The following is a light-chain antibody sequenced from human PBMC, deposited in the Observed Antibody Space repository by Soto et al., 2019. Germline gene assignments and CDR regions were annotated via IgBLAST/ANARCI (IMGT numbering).Light chain of an antibody. CDR3: QQYENLPT. CDR2: DAS. J-gene: IGKJ5*01. Sequence: DIHITHSACSLSASVGDRVTITCQASQNINNYLNWYQQKPGRAPKLLIYDASNLEAGVPSRFRGSGSGTDFTFTISRLQTEDIATYYCQQYENLPTFGQGTRLEI. CDR1: QNINNY. V-gene: IGKV1-33*01.